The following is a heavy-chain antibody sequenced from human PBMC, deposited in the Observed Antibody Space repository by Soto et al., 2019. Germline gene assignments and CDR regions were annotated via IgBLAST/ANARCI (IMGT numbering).Heavy chain of an antibody. Sequence: QVQLVESGGGLVKPGGSLRLSCAASGFTFSDYYMNWIRQAPGKGLEWVSYISSSGSTIYYADSVQGRFTISRDNAKNSLYLQINSLRAEDTAVYYCARDLIFDYRAFDIWGQGTMVTVSS. CDR2: ISSSGSTI. CDR3: ARDLIFDYRAFDI. V-gene: IGHV3-11*01. CDR1: GFTFSDYY. J-gene: IGHJ3*02. D-gene: IGHD3-10*01.